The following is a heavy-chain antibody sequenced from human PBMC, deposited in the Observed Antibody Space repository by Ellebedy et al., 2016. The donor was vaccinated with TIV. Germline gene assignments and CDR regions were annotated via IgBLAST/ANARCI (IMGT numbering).Heavy chain of an antibody. J-gene: IGHJ4*02. Sequence: PGGSLRLSCAASGFTFSSYAMSWVRQAPGKGLEWVSAISGSGGSTYYADSVKGRFTISRDNSKNTLYLQMNSLRAEDTAVYYCATHQGGYYGDFPRGNYWGQGTLVTVSS. V-gene: IGHV3-23*01. CDR1: GFTFSSYA. CDR3: ATHQGGYYGDFPRGNY. CDR2: ISGSGGST. D-gene: IGHD4-17*01.